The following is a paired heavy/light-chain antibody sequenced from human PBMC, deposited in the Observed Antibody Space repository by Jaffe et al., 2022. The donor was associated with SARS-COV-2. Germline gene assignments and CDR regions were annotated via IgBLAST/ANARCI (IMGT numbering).Light chain of an antibody. J-gene: IGKJ5*01. CDR1: QSLLHSDGKTY. Sequence: DIVMTQTPLSLSVTPGQPASISCKSSQSLLHSDGKTYLYWYLHRPGQPPQLLIYEVSNRFSGVPDRFSGSGSGTDFTLKISRVEAEDVGVYYCMQSIQLPITFGQGTRLEIK. V-gene: IGKV2D-29*01. CDR3: MQSIQLPIT. CDR2: EVS.
Heavy chain of an antibody. CDR2: IHISGNT. V-gene: IGHV4-61*02. CDR3: ARVPFTIFGVARGFDP. D-gene: IGHD3-3*01. CDR1: GSSISSGRYY. J-gene: IGHJ5*02. Sequence: QVQLQESGPGLVKPSQTLSLTCTVSGSSISSGRYYWSWIRQPAGKGLEWIGRIHISGNTNYNPSLRSRVTISVDTSKNQFSLRLNSVTAADTAVYYCARVPFTIFGVARGFDPWGQGSQVTVSS.